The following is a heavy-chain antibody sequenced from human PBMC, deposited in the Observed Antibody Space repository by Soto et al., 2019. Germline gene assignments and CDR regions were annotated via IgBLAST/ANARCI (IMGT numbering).Heavy chain of an antibody. CDR2: IYHSGST. CDR3: ARSSPSLSGRIGYFDY. CDR1: GYSISTGFN. J-gene: IGHJ4*02. V-gene: IGHV4-38-2*01. Sequence: SETLSLTCAVSGYSISTGFNWGLIRQPPGKGLEWIGSIYHSGSTYYNLSLKSRVTISADTSKNQISLKLISVTAADTAVYYCARSSPSLSGRIGYFDYWGQGALVTVSS.